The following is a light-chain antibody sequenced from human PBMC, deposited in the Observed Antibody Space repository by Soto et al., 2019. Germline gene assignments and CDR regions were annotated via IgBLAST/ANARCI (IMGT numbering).Light chain of an antibody. Sequence: EIVMTQSPATLSVSPGERATLSCRASQSVSSNLAWYQQKPGQTPKLLIYVASTRATGIPARFSGSGSGTEFTLTIRSLQSEDFAVYYCQQYNVCPLTFGGGTKVEFK. V-gene: IGKV3-15*01. CDR2: VAS. CDR3: QQYNVCPLT. CDR1: QSVSSN. J-gene: IGKJ4*01.